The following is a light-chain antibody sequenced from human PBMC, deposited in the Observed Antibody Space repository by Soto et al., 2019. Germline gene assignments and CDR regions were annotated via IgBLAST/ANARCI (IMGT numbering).Light chain of an antibody. J-gene: IGLJ3*02. CDR2: EGS. Sequence: QSALTQPASVSGSPGQSITISCTGTSSDVGNYNLVSWYQQHPGEAPKLLIYEGSKRPSGVSNRFSGSKFGNTASLTISGLQAEDEVDYCCCSYAGDSTRVFGGGTKLTVL. CDR3: CSYAGDSTRV. CDR1: SSDVGNYNL. V-gene: IGLV2-23*01.